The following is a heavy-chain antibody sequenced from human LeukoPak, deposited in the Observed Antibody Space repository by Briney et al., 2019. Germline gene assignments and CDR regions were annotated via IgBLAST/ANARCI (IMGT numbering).Heavy chain of an antibody. J-gene: IGHJ6*02. Sequence: ASVKVSCKASGYTFTSYGISWVRQAPGQGLEWMGWISAYNGNTNYAQKLQGRVTMTTDTYTSTAYMELRSLRSDDTAVYYCAREAAAGKGYYYYGMDVWGQGTTVTVSS. CDR3: AREAAAGKGYYYYGMDV. CDR1: GYTFTSYG. V-gene: IGHV1-18*01. CDR2: ISAYNGNT. D-gene: IGHD6-13*01.